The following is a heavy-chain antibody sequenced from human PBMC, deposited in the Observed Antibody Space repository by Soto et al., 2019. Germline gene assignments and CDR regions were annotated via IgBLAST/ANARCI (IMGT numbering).Heavy chain of an antibody. D-gene: IGHD6-19*01. CDR3: ARTGIAVAGTSRPSDYFDY. CDR2: INPSGGST. Sequence: QVQLVQSGAEVKKPGASVKVSCKASGYTFTSYYMHWVRQAPGQGLEWMGIINPSGGSTSYAQKFQGRVTMTRDASTSTVYMELSSLRSEDTAVYYCARTGIAVAGTSRPSDYFDYWGQGTLVTVSS. J-gene: IGHJ4*02. CDR1: GYTFTSYY. V-gene: IGHV1-46*01.